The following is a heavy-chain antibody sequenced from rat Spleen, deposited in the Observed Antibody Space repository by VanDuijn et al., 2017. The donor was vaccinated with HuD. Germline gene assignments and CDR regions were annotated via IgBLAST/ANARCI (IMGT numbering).Heavy chain of an antibody. V-gene: IGHV5-29*01. CDR1: GFTFKNYG. D-gene: IGHD1-4*01. Sequence: EVQLVESGGGLVQPGRSLKVSCAASGFTFKNYGMAWVRQAPTKGLEWVAAISYDGITTYYRESVRGRFTISSDDAKTTLYLQMDRLRSEDTATYYCTRHDYPGVTPTWFAYWGQGTLVTVSS. CDR3: TRHDYPGVTPTWFAY. J-gene: IGHJ3*01. CDR2: ISYDGITT.